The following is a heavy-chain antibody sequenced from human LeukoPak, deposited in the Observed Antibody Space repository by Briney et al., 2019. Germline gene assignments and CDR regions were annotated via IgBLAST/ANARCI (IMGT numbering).Heavy chain of an antibody. CDR2: RSSSSITI. D-gene: IGHD2/OR15-2a*01. V-gene: IGHV3-48*01. J-gene: IGHJ6*03. Sequence: GGSLRLSCSASGFTFSSYSMNWVRQAQGKGLVGVSYRSSSSITIYNAESMKDGLIITRDDAKNSLDLKKNSRRAEDTAVYYCARVSFFVYYYMDVWGKGTTVTVSS. CDR3: ARVSFFVYYYMDV. CDR1: GFTFSSYS.